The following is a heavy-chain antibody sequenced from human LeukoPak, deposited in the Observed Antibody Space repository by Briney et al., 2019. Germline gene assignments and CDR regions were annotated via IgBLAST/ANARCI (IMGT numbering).Heavy chain of an antibody. J-gene: IGHJ4*02. D-gene: IGHD3-22*01. CDR1: GFTFSSYA. V-gene: IGHV3-23*01. Sequence: GGSLRLSCAASGFTFSSYAMSWVRQAPGKGLEWVSAISGSGGSTYYADSVKGRFTISRDNSKNTLYLQMNSLRAEDKAVYYCAKDRARITMIVVVITSFDYWGQGTLVTVSS. CDR3: AKDRARITMIVVVITSFDY. CDR2: ISGSGGST.